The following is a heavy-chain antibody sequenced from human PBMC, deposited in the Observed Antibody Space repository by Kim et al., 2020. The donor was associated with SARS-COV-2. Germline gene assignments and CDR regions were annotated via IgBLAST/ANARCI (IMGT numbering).Heavy chain of an antibody. CDR3: ASELWFGDYIYYYYGMDV. Sequence: ASVKVSCKASGYTFTSYAMHWVRQAPGQRLEWMGWINAGNGNTKYSQKFQGRVTITRDTSASTAYMELSSLRSEDTAVYYCASELWFGDYIYYYYGMDVWGLGTTVTVSS. CDR2: INAGNGNT. CDR1: GYTFTSYA. D-gene: IGHD3-10*01. J-gene: IGHJ6*02. V-gene: IGHV1-3*01.